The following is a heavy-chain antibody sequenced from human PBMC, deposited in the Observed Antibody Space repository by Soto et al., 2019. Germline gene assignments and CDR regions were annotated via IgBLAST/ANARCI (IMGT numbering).Heavy chain of an antibody. J-gene: IGHJ6*02. Sequence: GGSLRLSCAASGFTFSSYSMNWVRQAPGKGLEWVSSISSSSSYIYYADSVKGRFTISRDNAKNSLYLQMNSLRAEDTAVYYCARDLEQQPTHYYYYYGMDVWGQGTTVTVSS. CDR1: GFTFSSYS. CDR2: ISSSSSYI. V-gene: IGHV3-21*01. CDR3: ARDLEQQPTHYYYYYGMDV. D-gene: IGHD6-13*01.